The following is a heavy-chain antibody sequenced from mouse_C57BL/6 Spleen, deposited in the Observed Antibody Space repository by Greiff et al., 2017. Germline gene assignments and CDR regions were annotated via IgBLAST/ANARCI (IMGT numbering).Heavy chain of an antibody. CDR1: GYTFTSYW. D-gene: IGHD1-1*01. Sequence: QVQLQQPGAELVRPGSSVKLSCKASGYTFTSYWMDWVKQRPGQGLEWIGNIYPSDSETHFNQKFKDKATLTVDKSSSTAYMQLSSLTSEDSAVYYCARKGYGSSYRYYAMDYWGQGTSDTVSS. CDR2: IYPSDSET. J-gene: IGHJ4*01. V-gene: IGHV1-61*01. CDR3: ARKGYGSSYRYYAMDY.